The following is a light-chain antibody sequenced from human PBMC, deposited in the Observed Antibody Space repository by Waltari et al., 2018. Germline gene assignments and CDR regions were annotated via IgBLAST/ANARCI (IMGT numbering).Light chain of an antibody. CDR1: GSHIRAGYA. CDR3: QSYDTSLSVV. J-gene: IGLJ3*02. CDR2: GST. V-gene: IGLV1-40*01. Sequence: QSVLTQPPSVSGAPGQRVPISCTGSGSHIRAGYAVHWYHQVPRTAPKLLISGSTSRPLGVPDRFFGSTSGTSASLTITGLQVEDEGDYYCQSYDTSLSVVFGGGTKLTVL.